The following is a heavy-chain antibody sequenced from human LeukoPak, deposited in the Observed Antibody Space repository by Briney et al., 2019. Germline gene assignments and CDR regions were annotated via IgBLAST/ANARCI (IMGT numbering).Heavy chain of an antibody. CDR1: GGSISSGSYY. J-gene: IGHJ5*02. CDR3: ARELWHFDWPSFDP. CDR2: IYTSGST. Sequence: PSETLSLTCTVSGGSISSGSYYWSWIRQPAGKGLEWIGRIYTSGSTNYNPSLKSRVTISVDTSKNQFSLKLSSVTAADTAVYYCARELWHFDWPSFDPWGQGTLVTVSS. D-gene: IGHD3-9*01. V-gene: IGHV4-61*02.